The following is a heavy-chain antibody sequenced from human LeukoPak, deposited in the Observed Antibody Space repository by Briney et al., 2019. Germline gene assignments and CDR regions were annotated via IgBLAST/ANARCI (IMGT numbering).Heavy chain of an antibody. CDR3: ARRVRGVNDAFDI. V-gene: IGHV4-38-2*02. CDR1: GYSISSGYY. Sequence: PSETLSLTCTVSGYSISSGYYWGWIRQPPGKGLEWIGEINHSGNTNYNPSLKSRVTISVDTSKNQFSLKLTSVTAADTAVYYCARRVRGVNDAFDIWDQGTMVTVSS. CDR2: INHSGNT. D-gene: IGHD3-10*01. J-gene: IGHJ3*02.